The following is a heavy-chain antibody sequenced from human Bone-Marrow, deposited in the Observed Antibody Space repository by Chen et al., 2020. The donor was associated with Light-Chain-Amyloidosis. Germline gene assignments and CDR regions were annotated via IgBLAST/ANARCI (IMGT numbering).Heavy chain of an antibody. CDR3: AKVAVWNYPDDAFDI. D-gene: IGHD1-7*01. J-gene: IGHJ3*02. Sequence: ELQLLGSGGGLVQPGGSLRLPCAAFGFPFSTYAMSWVRQAPGKGLEWVSAISTSGGSTYYADSVKGRFTISRDNSKNTLYLQMNSLRAEDTAVYYCAKVAVWNYPDDAFDIWGQGTMVTVSS. CDR2: ISTSGGST. CDR1: GFPFSTYA. V-gene: IGHV3-23*01.